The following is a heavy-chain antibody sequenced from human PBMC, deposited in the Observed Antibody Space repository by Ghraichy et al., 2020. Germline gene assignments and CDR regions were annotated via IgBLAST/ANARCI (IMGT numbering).Heavy chain of an antibody. CDR1: GFTFSSYA. Sequence: GGSLRLSCAASGFTFSSYAMSWVRQAPGKGLEWVSAISGSGGSTYYADSVKGRFTISRDNSKNTLYLQMNSLRAEDTAVYYCAKFNSLSFYDSSGQGAFDIWGQGTMVTVSS. V-gene: IGHV3-23*01. J-gene: IGHJ3*02. D-gene: IGHD3-22*01. CDR3: AKFNSLSFYDSSGQGAFDI. CDR2: ISGSGGST.